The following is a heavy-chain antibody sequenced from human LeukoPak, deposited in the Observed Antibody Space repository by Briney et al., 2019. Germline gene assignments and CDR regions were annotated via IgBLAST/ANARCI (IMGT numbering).Heavy chain of an antibody. CDR2: INHSGST. CDR3: ARGSGYVYY. V-gene: IGHV4-34*01. J-gene: IGHJ4*02. CDR1: GGSFSGYY. Sequence: PSETLSLTCAVYGGSFSGYYWSWIRQPPGKGLEWIGEINHSGSTNHNPSLKSRVTISLDTSKNQFSLKLSSVTAADTAVYYCARGSGYVYYWGQGTLVAVSS. D-gene: IGHD5-12*01.